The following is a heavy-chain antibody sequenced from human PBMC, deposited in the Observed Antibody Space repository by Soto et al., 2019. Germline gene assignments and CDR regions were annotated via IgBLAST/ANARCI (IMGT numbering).Heavy chain of an antibody. Sequence: QVQLVQSGAEVKKPGSSVKVSCKASGGTFSSYTISWVRQAPGQGLEWMGRIIPILGIANYAQKFQGRVTITADKSTSTAYMELSSLRSEDTAVYYCARAGNSDYDPYYFDYWGQGTLVTVSS. J-gene: IGHJ4*02. V-gene: IGHV1-69*02. CDR1: GGTFSSYT. CDR3: ARAGNSDYDPYYFDY. D-gene: IGHD5-12*01. CDR2: IIPILGIA.